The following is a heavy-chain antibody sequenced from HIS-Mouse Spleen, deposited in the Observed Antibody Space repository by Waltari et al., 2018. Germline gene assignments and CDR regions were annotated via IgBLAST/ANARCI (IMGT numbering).Heavy chain of an antibody. CDR3: AREIPYSSSWYDWYFDL. CDR1: GGSISSSSYS. D-gene: IGHD6-13*01. J-gene: IGHJ2*01. CDR2: IYYSGST. Sequence: QLQLQESGPGLVTPSETLSLTCTVPGGSISSSSYSWAWIRHPPGKGLEWIGSIYYSGSTYYNPSLKSRVTISVDTSKNQFSLKLSSVTAADTAVYYCAREIPYSSSWYDWYFDLWGRGTLVTVSS. V-gene: IGHV4-39*07.